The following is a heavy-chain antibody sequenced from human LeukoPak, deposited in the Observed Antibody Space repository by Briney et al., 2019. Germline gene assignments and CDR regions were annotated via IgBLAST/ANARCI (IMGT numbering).Heavy chain of an antibody. D-gene: IGHD3-22*01. CDR1: GYSFSDYH. V-gene: IGHV1-2*02. CDR2: IKPNSGGT. CDR3: ARGGAAYDGSDYSPYV. Sequence: ASVKGSCKASGYSFSDYHIHWVRQAPGQGLEWMGWIKPNSGGTKYARNFQGRVSMTRDTSITTAFMELSRLTSDDTAVYYCARGGAAYDGSDYSPYVWGQGTLVTVSS. J-gene: IGHJ4*02.